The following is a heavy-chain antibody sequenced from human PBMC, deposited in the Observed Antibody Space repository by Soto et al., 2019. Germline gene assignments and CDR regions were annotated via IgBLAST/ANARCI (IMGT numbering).Heavy chain of an antibody. Sequence: GGSLRLSCAASGFTFSDYYMSWIRQAPGKGLEWVSYISSSGSTIYYADSVKGRFTISRDNAKNSLYLQMNSLRAEDAAIYYCAREKDMITFGGALGYWGQGTLVTVSS. CDR3: AREKDMITFGGALGY. CDR2: ISSSGSTI. J-gene: IGHJ4*02. V-gene: IGHV3-11*01. CDR1: GFTFSDYY. D-gene: IGHD3-16*01.